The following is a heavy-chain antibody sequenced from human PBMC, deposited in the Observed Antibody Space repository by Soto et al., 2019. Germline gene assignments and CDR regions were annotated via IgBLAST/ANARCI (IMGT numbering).Heavy chain of an antibody. J-gene: IGHJ5*02. CDR1: GFNFDDYA. CDR2: IKSKADGETK. CDR3: CVVRRLDQYSTSGYWFDP. Sequence: GGSLRLSCAASGFNFDDYAMHWVRQAPGKGLEWVGRIKSKADGETKDYGAPVRGRFTISRDDAKDTLYLQMNSLRIEDTAVYYCCVVRRLDQYSTSGYWFDPWGPGTLVTVSS. D-gene: IGHD2-15*01. V-gene: IGHV3-15*07.